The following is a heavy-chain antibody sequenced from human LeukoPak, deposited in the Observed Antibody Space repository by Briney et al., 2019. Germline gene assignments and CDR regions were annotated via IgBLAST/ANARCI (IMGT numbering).Heavy chain of an antibody. V-gene: IGHV4-39*02. D-gene: IGHD4-17*01. J-gene: IGHJ4*02. Sequence: SETLSLTCTVSGGSIRSSYYYWGWIRQPPGKGLEWIGSIYDSGSTYYNPSLKSRVTISVDTSKNQFSLKLNSVTAADTAVYYCAKDRSRDYADYYFDYWGQGTLVTVSS. CDR3: AKDRSRDYADYYFDY. CDR2: IYDSGST. CDR1: GGSIRSSYYY.